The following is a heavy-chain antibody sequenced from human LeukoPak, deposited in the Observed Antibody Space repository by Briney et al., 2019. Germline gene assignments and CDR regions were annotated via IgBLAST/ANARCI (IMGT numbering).Heavy chain of an antibody. V-gene: IGHV4-39*01. CDR2: IYSSGST. CDR1: GGSISSSYYY. CDR3: ASTVTHYDYGDYVLGY. Sequence: SETLSLTCTVSGGSISSSYYYWGWIRQPPGKGLEWIGSIYSSGSTYYNPSLKSRVTISVDTSKNQFSLKLSSVTAADTAVYYCASTVTHYDYGDYVLGYWGQGTLVTVSS. D-gene: IGHD4-17*01. J-gene: IGHJ4*02.